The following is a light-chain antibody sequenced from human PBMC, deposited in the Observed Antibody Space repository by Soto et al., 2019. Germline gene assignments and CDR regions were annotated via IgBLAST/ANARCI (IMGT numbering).Light chain of an antibody. CDR3: SSYTISSTWV. CDR2: EVT. Sequence: QSVLTQPASVSGSPGQSITISCTGTSSDIGAYDYVSWFQQYPGKAPTLLIYEVTFRPSGVSDRFSGSKSDNTASLTISGLQAEDEADYYCSSYTISSTWVFGGGTKLTVL. CDR1: SSDIGAYDY. V-gene: IGLV2-14*01. J-gene: IGLJ3*02.